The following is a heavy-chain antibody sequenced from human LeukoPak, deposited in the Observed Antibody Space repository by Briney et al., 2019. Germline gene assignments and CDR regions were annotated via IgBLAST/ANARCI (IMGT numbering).Heavy chain of an antibody. V-gene: IGHV3-30*02. CDR3: AKNVGSIAAARLLDY. CDR1: GFTFSSYG. D-gene: IGHD6-13*01. J-gene: IGHJ4*02. Sequence: PGGSLRLSCAASGFTFSSYGMHWVRQAPGKGLEWVAFIRYDGSNKYYADSVKGRFTISRDNSRNTLYLQMNSLRAEDTAVYYCAKNVGSIAAARLLDYWGQGTLVTVSS. CDR2: IRYDGSNK.